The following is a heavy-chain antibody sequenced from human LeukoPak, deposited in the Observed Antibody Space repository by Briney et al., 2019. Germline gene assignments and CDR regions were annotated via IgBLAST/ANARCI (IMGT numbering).Heavy chain of an antibody. CDR3: ARALPDYYDSSGYYYALDY. J-gene: IGHJ4*02. D-gene: IGHD3-22*01. Sequence: GGSLRLSCAASGCTFSSYSMNWVRQAPGKGLEWVSSISSSSSYIYYADSVKGRFTISRDNAKNSLYLQMNSLRAEDSAVYYCARALPDYYDSSGYYYALDYWDQGTLVTVSS. CDR2: ISSSSSYI. CDR1: GCTFSSYS. V-gene: IGHV3-21*01.